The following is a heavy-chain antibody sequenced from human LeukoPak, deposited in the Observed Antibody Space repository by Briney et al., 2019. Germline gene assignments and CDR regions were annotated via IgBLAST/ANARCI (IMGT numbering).Heavy chain of an antibody. CDR3: ARVPDCGGDCYPGAYLDY. CDR1: GGSISSYY. V-gene: IGHV4-59*05. J-gene: IGHJ4*02. CDR2: IYYSGST. Sequence: PSETLSLTCTVSGGSISSYYWSWIRQPPGKGLEWIGSIYYSGSTYYNPSLKSRVTISVDTSKNQFSLKLSSVTAADTAVYYCARVPDCGGDCYPGAYLDYWGQGTLVTVSS. D-gene: IGHD2-21*02.